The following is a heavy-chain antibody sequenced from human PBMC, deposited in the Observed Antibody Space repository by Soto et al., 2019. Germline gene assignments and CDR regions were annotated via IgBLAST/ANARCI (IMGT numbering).Heavy chain of an antibody. CDR3: AKPMALGYCSSTSCYGPLDY. CDR2: ISGSGGST. D-gene: IGHD2-2*01. J-gene: IGHJ4*02. CDR1: GFTFSSYA. V-gene: IGHV3-23*01. Sequence: PGGSLRLSCAASGFTFSSYAMSWVRQAPGKGLEWVPAISGSGGSTYYADSVKGRFTISRDNSKNTLYLQMNSLRAEDTAVYYCAKPMALGYCSSTSCYGPLDYWGQGTLVTVSS.